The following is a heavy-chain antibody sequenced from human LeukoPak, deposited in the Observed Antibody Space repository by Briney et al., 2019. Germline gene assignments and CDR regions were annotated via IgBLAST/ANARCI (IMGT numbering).Heavy chain of an antibody. V-gene: IGHV1-46*01. J-gene: IGHJ5*02. D-gene: IGHD3-10*01. Sequence: GASVKVSCKASGNTFTSYYMHWVRQAPGQGLEWMGIINPSGGSTSYAQKFQGRVTMTRDTSTSTVYMELSSLRSEDTAVYYCARAMVRGVIKNPKPNWFDPWGQGTLVTVSS. CDR2: INPSGGST. CDR1: GNTFTSYY. CDR3: ARAMVRGVIKNPKPNWFDP.